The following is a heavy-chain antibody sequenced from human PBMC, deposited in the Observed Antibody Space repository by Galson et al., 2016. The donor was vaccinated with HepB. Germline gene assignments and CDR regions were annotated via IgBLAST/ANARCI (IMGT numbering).Heavy chain of an antibody. CDR2: IYYAGST. V-gene: IGHV4-39*01. CDR3: ARQPKVRGVESYYYGLDV. Sequence: SLTCSVSGGSIRSSSYYRGLIRQSAGKGLEWIGIIYYAGSTYYNPSLKSRVTISVDTSRNQFSMKLTSVTAADTAIYYCARQPKVRGVESYYYGLDVWGQGTTVTVSS. D-gene: IGHD3-10*01. CDR1: GGSIRSSSYY. J-gene: IGHJ6*02.